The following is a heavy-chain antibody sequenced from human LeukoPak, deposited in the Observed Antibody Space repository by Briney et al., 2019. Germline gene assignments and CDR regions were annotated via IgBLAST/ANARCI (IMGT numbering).Heavy chain of an antibody. Sequence: EPLKISRKGSGFSFTTYWIGRVRQIPGKGLEWMGIINPVDSETRYSPSFQGQVTISEDKSITTAYLRWSSLKATETAMYFCARIGTYAEFDYWGQGSLVTVSS. CDR3: ARIGTYAEFDY. D-gene: IGHD6-13*01. V-gene: IGHV5-51*01. J-gene: IGHJ4*02. CDR2: INPVDSET. CDR1: GFSFTTYW.